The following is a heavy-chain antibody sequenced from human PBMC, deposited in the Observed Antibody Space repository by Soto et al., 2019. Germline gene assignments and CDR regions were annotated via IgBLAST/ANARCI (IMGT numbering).Heavy chain of an antibody. CDR1: GYTFTGYY. CDR3: ARDCPYYDDRSVQNWFDP. V-gene: IGHV1-2*04. Sequence: ASVKVSCKASGYTFTGYYMHWVRQAPGQGLEWMGWINPNSGGTNYAQKFQGWVTMTRDTPISTAYMELSRLRSDDTAVYYCARDCPYYDDRSVQNWFDPWGQGSLVTVSS. CDR2: INPNSGGT. D-gene: IGHD3-3*01. J-gene: IGHJ5*02.